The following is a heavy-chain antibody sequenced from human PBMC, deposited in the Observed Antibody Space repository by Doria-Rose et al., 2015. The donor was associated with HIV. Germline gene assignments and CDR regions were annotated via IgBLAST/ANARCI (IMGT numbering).Heavy chain of an antibody. CDR1: GVSLSSPGMG. Sequence: QITLKKSGPVLVKPTETLTLTCTVSGVSLSSPGMGVSWIRQPPGKALEWLVDSFSDDERTYKTSLKSSMTISRGTSKSQVVLTMTDMDPVDTATYYCARIKSSRWYHKYYFDFWGQGTLVIVSA. J-gene: IGHJ4*02. V-gene: IGHV2-26*01. D-gene: IGHD6-13*01. CDR3: ARIKSSRWYHKYYFDF. CDR2: SFSDDER.